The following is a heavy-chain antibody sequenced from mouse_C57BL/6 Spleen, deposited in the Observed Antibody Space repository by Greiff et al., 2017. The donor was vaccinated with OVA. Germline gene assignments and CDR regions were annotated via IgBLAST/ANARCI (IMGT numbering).Heavy chain of an antibody. V-gene: IGHV1-15*01. D-gene: IGHD1-1*01. Sequence: VKLQQSGAELVRPGASVTLSCKASGYTFTDYEMHWVKQTPVHGLEWIGAIDPETGGTAYNQKFKGKAILTADKSSSTAYMELRSLTSEDSAVYYCTRYYYGSSEFAYWGQGTLVTVSA. CDR1: GYTFTDYE. CDR3: TRYYYGSSEFAY. CDR2: IDPETGGT. J-gene: IGHJ3*01.